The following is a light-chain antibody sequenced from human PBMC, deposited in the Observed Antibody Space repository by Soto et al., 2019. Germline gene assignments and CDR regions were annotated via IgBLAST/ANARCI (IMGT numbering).Light chain of an antibody. CDR1: QSVSSSY. Sequence: IVLTQSQGTLSLSPGERATLSCRASQSVSSSYLACYQQKPGQAPRLLIYGASSMATGIPDRFSGSGSGTDFTLTISRLEPEDFAVYYCQQYGSSPWTFGQGTKVEIK. V-gene: IGKV3-20*01. CDR2: GAS. CDR3: QQYGSSPWT. J-gene: IGKJ1*01.